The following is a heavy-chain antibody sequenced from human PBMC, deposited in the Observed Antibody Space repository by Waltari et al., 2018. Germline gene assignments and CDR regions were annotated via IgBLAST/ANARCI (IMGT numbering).Heavy chain of an antibody. D-gene: IGHD3-10*01. J-gene: IGHJ5*02. CDR1: GFSLSNFG. Sequence: QVQLVESGGGVVQPGMSLRLSCAGSGFSLSNFGMHWVRQAPGKGLEWVALAFFDGIKTDYADSVRGRFTISRDNSKNTLYLDINNLRVDDTGIYYCAKDAFGNTYLDHWGQGTVVTVSS. CDR2: AFFDGIKT. V-gene: IGHV3-30*18. CDR3: AKDAFGNTYLDH.